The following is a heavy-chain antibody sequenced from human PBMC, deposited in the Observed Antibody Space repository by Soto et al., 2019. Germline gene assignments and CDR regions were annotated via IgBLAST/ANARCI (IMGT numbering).Heavy chain of an antibody. V-gene: IGHV1-69*13. CDR1: GGTFSNSA. Sequence: SVKASCQASGGTFSNSAITWVRKAHGQRLEWMGVIIPVFHCSNFADNLQGRVKFSADESTSTAYMELGGLTSDHTAIYFCAIWSDSRTAVTYYDFDNWGQGTLVTVSS. D-gene: IGHD3-3*01. J-gene: IGHJ4*02. CDR2: IIPVFHCS. CDR3: AIWSDSRTAVTYYDFDN.